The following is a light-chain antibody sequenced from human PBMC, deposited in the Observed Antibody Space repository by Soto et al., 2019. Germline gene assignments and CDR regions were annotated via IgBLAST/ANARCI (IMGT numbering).Light chain of an antibody. J-gene: IGLJ1*01. CDR1: SSDVGGYNY. CDR3: CSSAGSHLDL. Sequence: QSALTQPRSVSGSPGQSVTISCTGTSSDVGGYNYVSWYQQHPGKAPKLMIYDVSKRPSGVPDRFSGSKSANTTSLTISGLQTEDEADYYCCSSAGSHLDLFGTGTKVTVL. CDR2: DVS. V-gene: IGLV2-11*01.